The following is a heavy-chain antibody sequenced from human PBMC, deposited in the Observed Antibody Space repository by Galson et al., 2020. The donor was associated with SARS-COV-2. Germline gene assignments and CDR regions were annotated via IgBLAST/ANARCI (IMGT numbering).Heavy chain of an antibody. CDR3: ARGHLIVAAGTSWFDP. CDR1: GGSISSGSYF. D-gene: IGHD6-13*01. CDR2: IYNSWNT. J-gene: IGHJ5*02. Sequence: SETLSLTCTVSGGSISSGSYFWTWIRQPAGKGLEWIGHIYNSWNTNYSPSLQSRVTISIDTSKNQFSLRLSSVTAADTAVYYCARGHLIVAAGTSWFDPWGQVTLVTISS. V-gene: IGHV4-61*09.